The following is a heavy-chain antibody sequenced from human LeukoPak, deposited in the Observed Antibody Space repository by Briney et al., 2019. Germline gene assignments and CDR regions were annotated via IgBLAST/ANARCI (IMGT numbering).Heavy chain of an antibody. CDR1: GFTFRNFG. J-gene: IGHJ6*02. V-gene: IGHV3-33*01. D-gene: IGHD4-17*01. Sequence: QSGGSLRLSCAASGFTFRNFGMHWVRQAPGKGLEWVAIIWYDGSDKYYADSVKGRFTVSRDNSKNILHLQVNSLRAEDTAVYYCARDSSSDYDYYYYYDMDVWGQGTTVTVSS. CDR3: ARDSSSDYDYYYYYDMDV. CDR2: IWYDGSDK.